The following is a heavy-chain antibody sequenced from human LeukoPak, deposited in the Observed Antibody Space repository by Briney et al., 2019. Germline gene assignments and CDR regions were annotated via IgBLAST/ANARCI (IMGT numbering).Heavy chain of an antibody. V-gene: IGHV1-69*04. CDR2: IIPILGIA. J-gene: IGHJ4*02. CDR1: VGTFSSYA. Sequence: GASVKVSCKASVGTFSSYAISWVRQAPGQGLEWMGRIIPILGIANYAQKFQGRVTITADKSTSTAYMELSSLRSEDTAVYYCARGTEDHLPFDYWGQGTLVTVSS. CDR3: ARGTEDHLPFDY.